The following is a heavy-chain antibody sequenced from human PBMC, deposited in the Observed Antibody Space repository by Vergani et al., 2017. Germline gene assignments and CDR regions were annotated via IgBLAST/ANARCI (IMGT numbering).Heavy chain of an antibody. CDR2: IYPVDSDT. Sequence: EVQLVQSGAEVKKPGESLKISCKGSGYSFTSYWIGWVRQMPGKGLEWMGIIYPVDSDTRYSPSFQGQVTISSDKSIITAYLQWSSLKASDTAMYYCARQGKAVAGTGYYYYGMDVWGQGTTVTVSS. D-gene: IGHD6-19*01. CDR1: GYSFTSYW. J-gene: IGHJ6*02. CDR3: ARQGKAVAGTGYYYYGMDV. V-gene: IGHV5-51*01.